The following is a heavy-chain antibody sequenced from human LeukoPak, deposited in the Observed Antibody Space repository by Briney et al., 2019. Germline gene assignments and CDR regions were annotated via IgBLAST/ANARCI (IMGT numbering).Heavy chain of an antibody. CDR3: AREKRGGYYYDSSGYYVGHFDY. Sequence: PSQTLSLTCTVSGGSISSGGYYWSWIRQHPGKGLEWIGYIYYSGSTYYNPSLKSRVTISVDTSKNQFSLKLSSVTAADTAVYCCAREKRGGYYYDSSGYYVGHFDYWGQGTLVTVSS. CDR2: IYYSGST. CDR1: GGSISSGGYY. D-gene: IGHD3-22*01. J-gene: IGHJ4*02. V-gene: IGHV4-31*03.